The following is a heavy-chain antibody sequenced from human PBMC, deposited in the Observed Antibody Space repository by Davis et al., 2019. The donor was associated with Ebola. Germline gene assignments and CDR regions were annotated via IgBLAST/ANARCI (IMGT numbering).Heavy chain of an antibody. D-gene: IGHD6-19*01. CDR2: INQDGSEK. J-gene: IGHJ4*02. Sequence: GESLKISCAASGFTFSSYWMSWVRQAPGKGLEWVANINQDGSEKYYVDSVKGRFTISRDNAKNSLYLRMNSLRAEDTAVYYCVRGRAWYSSGWDEDYLDYWGQGTLVTVSS. V-gene: IGHV3-7*01. CDR3: VRGRAWYSSGWDEDYLDY. CDR1: GFTFSSYW.